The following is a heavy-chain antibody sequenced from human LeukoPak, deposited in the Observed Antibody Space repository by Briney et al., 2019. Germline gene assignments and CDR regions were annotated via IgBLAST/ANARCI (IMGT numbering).Heavy chain of an antibody. CDR3: TRGPGYDYVWGTYRADY. CDR1: GFIFYSYA. CDR2: ITSSGSST. D-gene: IGHD3-16*02. J-gene: IGHJ4*02. Sequence: PGGSLRLSCAASGFIFYSYAMHWVRQAPGRGLEYVSAITSSGSSTFYANSVKGRFTISRDNSKNTLYLQMGSLRPDDMAVYYCTRGPGYDYVWGTYRADYRGQGILVTVSS. V-gene: IGHV3-64*01.